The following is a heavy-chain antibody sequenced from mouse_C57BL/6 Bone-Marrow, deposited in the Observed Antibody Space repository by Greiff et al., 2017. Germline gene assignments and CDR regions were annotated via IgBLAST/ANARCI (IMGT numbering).Heavy chain of an antibody. J-gene: IGHJ3*01. Sequence: VQLQQSGPELVKPGASVKISCKASGYSFTSYYIHWVKQRPGQGLEWIGWIYPGSGNTKYNEKFKGKATLTADTSSSTAYMQLSSLTSEDSAVYYCARPYYGSPCAYWGQGTLVTVSA. D-gene: IGHD1-1*01. CDR1: GYSFTSYY. V-gene: IGHV1-66*01. CDR3: ARPYYGSPCAY. CDR2: IYPGSGNT.